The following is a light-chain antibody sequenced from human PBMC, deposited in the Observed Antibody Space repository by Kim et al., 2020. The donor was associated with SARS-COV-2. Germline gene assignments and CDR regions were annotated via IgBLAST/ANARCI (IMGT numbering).Light chain of an antibody. CDR1: SSNIGAGYN. Sequence: QSVLTQPPSVSGAPGQRVTISCTGSSSNIGAGYNVHWYQQLPGTAPKLLIYGNNNRPSGAPDRFSGSKSGTSASLAITGLQAEDEADYYCQSYDSSLSGNWVFGGGTQLTVL. CDR3: QSYDSSLSGNWV. CDR2: GNN. V-gene: IGLV1-40*01. J-gene: IGLJ3*02.